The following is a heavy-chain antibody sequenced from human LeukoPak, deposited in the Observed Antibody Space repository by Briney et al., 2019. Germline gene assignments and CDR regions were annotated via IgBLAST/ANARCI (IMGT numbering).Heavy chain of an antibody. CDR3: ARRAARWASGDY. V-gene: IGHV1-18*01. CDR1: GYTFTSYA. CDR2: ISAYNGNT. Sequence: ASVKVSFKASGYTFTSYAISWVRQAPGQGLEWMGWISAYNGNTNYAQKLQGRVTMTTDTSTSTAYMELRSLRSDDTAVYYCARRAARWASGDYWGQGTLVTLSS. J-gene: IGHJ4*02. D-gene: IGHD6-6*01.